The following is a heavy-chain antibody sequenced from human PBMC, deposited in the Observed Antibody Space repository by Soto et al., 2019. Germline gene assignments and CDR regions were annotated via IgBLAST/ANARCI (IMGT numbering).Heavy chain of an antibody. CDR1: GYTFTSYS. CDR3: ARDPAVCTNDFDY. CDR2: INAGNGNT. Sequence: QVHLVQSGAEVKKPGASVKVSCKASGYTFTSYSMHWVRQAPGQRREWMGWINAGNGNTKYSQKFQGRVTITRDTSASTVYMELSRLRSEDTAVYYCARDPAVCTNDFDYWGQGPLVTVSS. V-gene: IGHV1-3*01. J-gene: IGHJ4*02. D-gene: IGHD6-13*01.